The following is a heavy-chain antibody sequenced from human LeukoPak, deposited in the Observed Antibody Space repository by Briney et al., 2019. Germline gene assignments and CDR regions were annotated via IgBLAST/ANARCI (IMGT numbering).Heavy chain of an antibody. J-gene: IGHJ4*02. CDR3: ARGYSYGNPFDY. CDR2: IYYSGST. D-gene: IGHD5-18*01. V-gene: IGHV4-39*07. Sequence: PSETLSLTCTVSGGSISSSSYYWGWIRQPPGKGLEWIGSIYYSGSTYYNPSLKSRVTISVDTSKNQFSLKLSSVTAADTAVYYRARGYSYGNPFDYWGQGTLVTVSS. CDR1: GGSISSSSYY.